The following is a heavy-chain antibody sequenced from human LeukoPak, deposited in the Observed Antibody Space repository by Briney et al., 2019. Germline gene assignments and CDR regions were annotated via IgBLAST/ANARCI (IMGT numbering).Heavy chain of an antibody. D-gene: IGHD3-22*01. V-gene: IGHV3-23*05. Sequence: GGSLRLSCAASGFTFTNYAMTWVRQAPGKGLQWVSTISASTNPYYADSVKGRFTISRDNSKNTLYVQVNSLGTEDTAAYYCAKGSYYDSSGSFYFDYWGQGTLVTVSS. CDR1: GFTFTNYA. J-gene: IGHJ4*02. CDR3: AKGSYYDSSGSFYFDY. CDR2: ISASTNP.